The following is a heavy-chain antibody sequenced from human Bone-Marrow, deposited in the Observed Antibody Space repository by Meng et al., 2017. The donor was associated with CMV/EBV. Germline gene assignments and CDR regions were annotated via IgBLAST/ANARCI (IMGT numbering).Heavy chain of an antibody. Sequence: SETLSLTCTVSGASVSSGTYFWDWIRQPPGKGLEWIGSISYGGRIYYNSSLMSRVSIFEDMSRSQFTLRLSSVTAADTAIYYCARIFPSDYYKYTMDVWGQRTSVTVSS. V-gene: IGHV4-39*06. J-gene: IGHJ6*02. CDR1: GASVSSGTYF. D-gene: IGHD2-21*02. CDR2: ISYGGRI. CDR3: ARIFPSDYYKYTMDV.